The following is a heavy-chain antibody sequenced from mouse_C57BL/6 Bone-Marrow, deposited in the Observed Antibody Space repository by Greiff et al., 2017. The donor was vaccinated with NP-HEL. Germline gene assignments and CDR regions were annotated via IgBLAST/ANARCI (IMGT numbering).Heavy chain of an antibody. CDR3: ARRGTTVDLYWYFDV. Sequence: EVKLMESGGGLVQPGGSLKLSCAASGFTFSDYGMAWVRQAPRKGPEWVAFISNLAYSIYYADTETGRFTISRENAKNTLYLEMSSLRSEDTAMYYCARRGTTVDLYWYFDVWGTGTTVTVSS. CDR2: ISNLAYSI. J-gene: IGHJ1*03. V-gene: IGHV5-15*01. CDR1: GFTFSDYG. D-gene: IGHD1-1*01.